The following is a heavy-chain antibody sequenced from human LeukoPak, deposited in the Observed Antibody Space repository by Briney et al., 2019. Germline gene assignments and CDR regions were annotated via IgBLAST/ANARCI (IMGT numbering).Heavy chain of an antibody. D-gene: IGHD5-24*01. J-gene: IGHJ3*02. Sequence: ASVKVSSKASGYTFTGYYMHWVRQGPGQGLEWMGWIKPNSGGTNYAQKFQGRVTMTRDTSISTAYMELNSLRSDDTAVYYCARDRDDIFDIWGQGTMVTVSS. CDR3: ARDRDDIFDI. CDR2: IKPNSGGT. V-gene: IGHV1-2*02. CDR1: GYTFTGYY.